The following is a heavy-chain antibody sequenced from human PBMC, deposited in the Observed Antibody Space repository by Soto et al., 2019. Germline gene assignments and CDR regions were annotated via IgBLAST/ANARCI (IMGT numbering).Heavy chain of an antibody. CDR1: GYTFTTSG. V-gene: IGHV1-18*01. J-gene: IGHJ6*02. D-gene: IGHD1-26*01. CDR2: ISTYNGDT. Sequence: VQLVQSGPEVKKPGASVKVSCEASGYTFTTSGISWVRQAPGQGLEWMGWISTYNGDTNSAQKFQGRVTMTADTSTGTVYMELMSLKSDDTAVYYCARQGSLPYYYYGLDVWGQGTTVTVSS. CDR3: ARQGSLPYYYYGLDV.